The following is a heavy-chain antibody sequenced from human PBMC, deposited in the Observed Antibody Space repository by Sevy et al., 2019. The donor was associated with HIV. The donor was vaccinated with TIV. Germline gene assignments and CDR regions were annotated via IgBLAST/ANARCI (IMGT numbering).Heavy chain of an antibody. J-gene: IGHJ4*02. V-gene: IGHV3-33*01. Sequence: GGSLRLSCAASGFTFSSYGMHWVRQAPDKGLEWMAVIWYDGTNKYYADSVKGRFTISRDNSKNTLYLQMSSLRAEDTAVYYCARDKLPPVMVTMVRGALSYFFDYWGQGTLVTVSS. CDR1: GFTFSSYG. CDR2: IWYDGTNK. CDR3: ARDKLPPVMVTMVRGALSYFFDY. D-gene: IGHD3-10*01.